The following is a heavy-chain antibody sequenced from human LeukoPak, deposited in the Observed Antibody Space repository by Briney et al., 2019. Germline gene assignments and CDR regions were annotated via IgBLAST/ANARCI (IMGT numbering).Heavy chain of an antibody. Sequence: GGSLRLSCAASGFTFSSYEMNWVRQAPGKGLEWVSYISSSGSTIYYADSVKGRFTISRVNAKNSLYLQMNSLRAEDTAVYYCARGHIAVAGHNGMDVWGQGTTVTVSS. V-gene: IGHV3-48*03. CDR2: ISSSGSTI. CDR1: GFTFSSYE. J-gene: IGHJ6*02. D-gene: IGHD6-19*01. CDR3: ARGHIAVAGHNGMDV.